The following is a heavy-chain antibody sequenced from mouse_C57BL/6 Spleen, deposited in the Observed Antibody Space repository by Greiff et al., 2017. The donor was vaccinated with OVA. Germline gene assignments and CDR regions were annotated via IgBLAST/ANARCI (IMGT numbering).Heavy chain of an antibody. CDR1: GYTFTSYW. J-gene: IGHJ2*01. CDR3: ARRDFDY. V-gene: IGHV1-69*01. CDR2: IDPSDSYT. Sequence: VQLQQPGAELVMPGASVKLSCKASGYTFTSYWMHWVKQRPGQGLEWIGEIDPSDSYTNYNQKFKGKSTLTVDKASSTAYMQLSSLTSEDSAVYYCARRDFDYWGQGTTLTVSS.